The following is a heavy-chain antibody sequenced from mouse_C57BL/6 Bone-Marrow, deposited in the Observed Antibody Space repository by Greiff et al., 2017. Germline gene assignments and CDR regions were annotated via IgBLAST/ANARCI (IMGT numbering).Heavy chain of an antibody. CDR3: ARGHGFAY. V-gene: IGHV1-69*01. CDR1: GYTFTSYW. CDR2: IDPSDSYT. J-gene: IGHJ3*01. Sequence: QVQLQQPGAELVMPGASVKLSCKASGYTFTSYWMHWVKQRPGQGLEWIGEIDPSDSYTNYNQKFKGKSTLTVDKSSSPAYMQLSSLTSEDSAVYYCARGHGFAYWGQGTLVTVSA.